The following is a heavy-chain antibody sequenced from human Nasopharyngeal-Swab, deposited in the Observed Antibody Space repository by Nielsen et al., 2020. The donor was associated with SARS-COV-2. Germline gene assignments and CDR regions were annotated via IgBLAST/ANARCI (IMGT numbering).Heavy chain of an antibody. V-gene: IGHV3-9*03. CDR2: ISYNSNNI. CDR1: GFTFEDFA. CDR3: AKDGVHHTFDI. Sequence: GGSLRLSCTASGFTFEDFAMLWVRQAPGKGLEWVSGISYNSNNIGYADSVKGRFTISRDNAKNTLYLQMNSLRAEDMGFYYCAKDGVHHTFDIWSQGTMVTVSS. J-gene: IGHJ3*02.